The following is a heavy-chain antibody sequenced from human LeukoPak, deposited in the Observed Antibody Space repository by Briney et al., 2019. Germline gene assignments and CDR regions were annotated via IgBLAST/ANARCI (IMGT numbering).Heavy chain of an antibody. V-gene: IGHV7-4-1*02. CDR2: INTNTGNP. D-gene: IGHD5-18*01. CDR3: ATPGLGGYSYGWFL. J-gene: IGHJ4*02. Sequence: ASVTVSCTASGYTLTIYAMNWVRQAPGQGLVWMGWINTNTGNPTYAQGFTGRFVFSLDTSVSTAYLQISSLKAEDTAVYYCATPGLGGYSYGWFLWGQGTLVTVSS. CDR1: GYTLTIYA.